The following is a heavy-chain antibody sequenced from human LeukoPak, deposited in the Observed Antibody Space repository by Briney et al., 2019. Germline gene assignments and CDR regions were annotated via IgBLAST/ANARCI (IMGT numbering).Heavy chain of an antibody. CDR3: ARTPYSGSHFDY. CDR2: INHSGST. D-gene: IGHD1-26*01. V-gene: IGHV4-34*01. Sequence: SETRSLTCAVYGGSFSGYYWSWIRQPPGKGREWIGGINHSGSTNYNPSLKSRVTISVDTSKNQFSLKLSSVTAADTAVYYCARTPYSGSHFDYWGQGTLVTVSS. J-gene: IGHJ4*02. CDR1: GGSFSGYY.